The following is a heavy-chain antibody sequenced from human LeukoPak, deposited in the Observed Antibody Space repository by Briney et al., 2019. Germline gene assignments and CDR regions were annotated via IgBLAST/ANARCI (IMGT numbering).Heavy chain of an antibody. J-gene: IGHJ6*02. CDR2: INHSGGT. V-gene: IGHV4-34*01. CDR1: GGSFSGYY. D-gene: IGHD2-15*01. Sequence: SETLSLTCAVYGGSFSGYYWSWIRQPPGKGLEWIGQINHSGGTNYNPSLKSRVTISVDSSKDQFSLKLTSVTAADTAVYYCARGRLAPRSGGGRDYYYGMDVWGQGTTVTVSS. CDR3: ARGRLAPRSGGGRDYYYGMDV.